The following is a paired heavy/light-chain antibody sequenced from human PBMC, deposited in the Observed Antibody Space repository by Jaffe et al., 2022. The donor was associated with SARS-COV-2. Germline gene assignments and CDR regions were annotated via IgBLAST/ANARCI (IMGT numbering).Light chain of an antibody. V-gene: IGKV3-11*01. Sequence: EIVLTQSPATLSLSPGERATLSCRASQSVSTYLAWYQQKPGQAPRLLIYDASNRATGIPARFSGSGSGTDFTLTISSLEPEDFAVYYCQQRDDWPYTFGQGTKLEIK. CDR3: QQRDDWPYT. J-gene: IGKJ2*01. CDR2: DAS. CDR1: QSVSTY.
Heavy chain of an antibody. CDR1: GYTFTSYA. Sequence: QVHLVQSGAEVKKPGASVKVSCKASGYTFTSYALHWVRQAPGQGLECLGWINGGNGNTKYSQKFQGRITITRDTPASTAYMELSSLRSEDTAVYYCASSDITLGGTRFFVYWGQGTLVTVSS. V-gene: IGHV1-3*01. CDR3: ASSDITLGGTRFFVY. J-gene: IGHJ4*02. CDR2: INGGNGNT. D-gene: IGHD2-15*01.